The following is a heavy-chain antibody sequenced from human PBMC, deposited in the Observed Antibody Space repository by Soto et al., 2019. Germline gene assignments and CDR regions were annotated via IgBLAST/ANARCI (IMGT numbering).Heavy chain of an antibody. CDR3: ARESLPRYYDSSGYVDY. Sequence: VASVKVSCKASGGTLSSYAISWVRQAPGQGLEWMGGIIPIFGTANYAQKFQGRVTITADESTSTAYMELSSLRSEDTAVYYCARESLPRYYDSSGYVDYWGQGTLVTSPQ. CDR2: IIPIFGTA. D-gene: IGHD3-22*01. J-gene: IGHJ4*02. CDR1: GGTLSSYA. V-gene: IGHV1-69*13.